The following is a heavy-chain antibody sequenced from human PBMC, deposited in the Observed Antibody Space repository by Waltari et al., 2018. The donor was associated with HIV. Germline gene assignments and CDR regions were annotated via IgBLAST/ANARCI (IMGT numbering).Heavy chain of an antibody. Sequence: QLVESGGALVKHGGSLRLSCAASGFTFTNAPMIWVRQSPGRGPEWVGRIKTKTDGGATDYAASATDRFTISRDDSKVTVYLAMTGLKTEDTALYYCATDLLLGTSDTYFLPFDIWGQGTLVTVSS. CDR3: ATDLLLGTSDTYFLPFDI. J-gene: IGHJ4*02. V-gene: IGHV3-15*02. D-gene: IGHD7-27*01. CDR2: IKTKTDGGAT. CDR1: GFTFTNAP.